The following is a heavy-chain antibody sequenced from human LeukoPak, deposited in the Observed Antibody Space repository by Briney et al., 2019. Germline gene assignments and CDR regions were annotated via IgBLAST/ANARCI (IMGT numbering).Heavy chain of an antibody. CDR3: ARSSGDFWSGYYHGMDV. J-gene: IGHJ6*02. D-gene: IGHD3-3*01. V-gene: IGHV4-59*01. CDR2: IYYSGST. Sequence: SETLSLTCTVTGGSISSYYWSWIRQPPGKGLEWIGYIYYSGSTNYNPSLKSRVTISVDTSKNQFSLKLSSVTAADTAVYYCARSSGDFWSGYYHGMDVWGQGTTVTVSS. CDR1: GGSISSYY.